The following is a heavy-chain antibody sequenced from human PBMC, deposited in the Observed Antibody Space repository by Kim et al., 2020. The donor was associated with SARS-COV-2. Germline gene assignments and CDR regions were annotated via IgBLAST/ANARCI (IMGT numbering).Heavy chain of an antibody. D-gene: IGHD3-22*01. Sequence: SETLSLTCSVSRGSISRSRYYWGWIRQSPGKGLEWIGSIYYGGSTYYKPSLEGRVSISIDTPRNHFSLKLSSVTAADTAVYYCATFPGGYYSDSSGYYVDYWGQGTLVTVSS. CDR1: RGSISRSRYY. V-gene: IGHV4-39*02. CDR2: IYYGGST. CDR3: ATFPGGYYSDSSGYYVDY. J-gene: IGHJ4*01.